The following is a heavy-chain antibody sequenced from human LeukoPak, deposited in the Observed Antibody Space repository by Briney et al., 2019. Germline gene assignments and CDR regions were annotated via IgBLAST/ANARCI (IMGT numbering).Heavy chain of an antibody. D-gene: IGHD3-22*01. CDR2: INPNSGGT. V-gene: IGHV1-2*06. CDR1: GYTFTGYY. CDR3: ARSTLSGDSSGYYDAFDI. J-gene: IGHJ3*02. Sequence: ASVKVSCKASGYTFTGYYMHWVRQAPGQGVEWMGRINPNSGGTNYAQKFQGRLTMTRDTSISTVYMELSRLRSDDTAVYYCARSTLSGDSSGYYDAFDIWGQGTMVTVSS.